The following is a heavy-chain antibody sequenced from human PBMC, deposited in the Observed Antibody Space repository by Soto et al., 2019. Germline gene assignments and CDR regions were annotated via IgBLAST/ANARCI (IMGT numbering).Heavy chain of an antibody. CDR1: GYTFRSYD. J-gene: IGHJ5*01. CDR2: VNPNTGNT. Sequence: QVQLVQSGAEVKKPGASVKVSCTGSGYTFRSYDIHWVRQATGQGLEWMGWVNPNTGNTGYAQKFQGRVTMTRDMSTSSAYMEVNSLTSEDTAIYCCARAYGAGSFDFWGQGTLVSVSS. D-gene: IGHD3-10*01. CDR3: ARAYGAGSFDF. V-gene: IGHV1-8*01.